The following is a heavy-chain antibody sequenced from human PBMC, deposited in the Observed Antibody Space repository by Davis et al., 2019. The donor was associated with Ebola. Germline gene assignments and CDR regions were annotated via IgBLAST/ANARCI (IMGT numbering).Heavy chain of an antibody. Sequence: ASVKVSCKASGYTFTSYAMHWVRQAPGQRLEWMGWINAGNGNTKYSQKFQGRVTITRDTSASIAYMELSSLRSEDTAVYYCARGDFDYYYYGMDVWGQGTTVTVSS. CDR2: INAGNGNT. CDR3: ARGDFDYYYYGMDV. V-gene: IGHV1-3*01. CDR1: GYTFTSYA. J-gene: IGHJ6*02.